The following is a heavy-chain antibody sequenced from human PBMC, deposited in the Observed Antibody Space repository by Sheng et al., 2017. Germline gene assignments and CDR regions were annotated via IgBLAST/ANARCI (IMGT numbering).Heavy chain of an antibody. J-gene: IGHJ4*02. CDR1: GGAFSSYS. V-gene: IGHV1-69*01. Sequence: QVHLVQSGAEVKKPGSSVKVSCKASGGAFSSYSFSWVRQAPGHGLEWMGGIIPVYGTTNYGQKFQGRVTVTADESTNTAYMELSSLRSEDTAVYYCATGANDFWGGYTIEYWGQGTLVTVSS. CDR3: ATGANDFWGGYTIEY. D-gene: IGHD3-3*01. CDR2: IIPVYGTT.